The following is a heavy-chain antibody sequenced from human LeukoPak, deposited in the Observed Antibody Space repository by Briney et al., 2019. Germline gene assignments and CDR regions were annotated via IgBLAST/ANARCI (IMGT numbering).Heavy chain of an antibody. D-gene: IGHD3-16*01. Sequence: SQTLSLTCAISGDTVSSNSGAWNWIRQSPSRGLEWLRSTYYRSKWYNDYAVSVKSRITINPDTSKNQFSLQLNSVTPEDTAVYYCARALIWGSLNYYYFMDVWGKGTTVTVSS. J-gene: IGHJ6*03. CDR2: TYYRSKWYN. V-gene: IGHV6-1*01. CDR3: ARALIWGSLNYYYFMDV. CDR1: GDTVSSNSGA.